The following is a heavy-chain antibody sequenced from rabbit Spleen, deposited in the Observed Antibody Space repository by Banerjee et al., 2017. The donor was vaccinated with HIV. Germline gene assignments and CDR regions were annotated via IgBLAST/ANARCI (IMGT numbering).Heavy chain of an antibody. J-gene: IGHJ4*01. D-gene: IGHD6-1*01. V-gene: IGHV1S43*01. Sequence: QQQLEESGGGLVKPGGTLTLTCKASGFSLSNNYVMCWVRQAPGKGLELIACIYTNTGNTWYASWVNGRFTISRSTSLNTVDLKMTSLTAADTATYFCARSDWSYGYDDLWGQDTLVTVS. CDR2: IYTNTGNT. CDR1: GFSLSNNYV. CDR3: ARSDWSYGYDDL.